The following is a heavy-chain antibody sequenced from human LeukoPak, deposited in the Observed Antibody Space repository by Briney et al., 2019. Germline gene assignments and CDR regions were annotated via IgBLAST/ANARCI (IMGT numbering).Heavy chain of an antibody. CDR2: IYHSGST. Sequence: SETLSLTCAVSGGSISSGGYSWSWIRQPPGKGLEWIGYIYHSGSTYYNPSLKSRVTISVDRSKNQFSQKLSSVTAADTAVYYCARAHYDSSGYSPPHWFDPWGQGTLVTVSS. J-gene: IGHJ5*02. V-gene: IGHV4-30-2*01. D-gene: IGHD3-22*01. CDR1: GGSISSGGYS. CDR3: ARAHYDSSGYSPPHWFDP.